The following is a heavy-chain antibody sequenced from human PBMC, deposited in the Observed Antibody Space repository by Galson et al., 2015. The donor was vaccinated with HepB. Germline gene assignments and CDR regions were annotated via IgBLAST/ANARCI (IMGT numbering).Heavy chain of an antibody. D-gene: IGHD6-13*01. V-gene: IGHV3-23*01. CDR2: ISGSGGST. CDR3: AKDYSSSWYSQFDP. J-gene: IGHJ5*02. Sequence: SLRLSCAASGFTFSSSAMSWVRQAPGKGLEWVSAISGSGGSTYYADSVKGRFTISRDNSKNTLYLQMNSLRAEDTAVYYCAKDYSSSWYSQFDPWGQGTLVTVSS. CDR1: GFTFSSSA.